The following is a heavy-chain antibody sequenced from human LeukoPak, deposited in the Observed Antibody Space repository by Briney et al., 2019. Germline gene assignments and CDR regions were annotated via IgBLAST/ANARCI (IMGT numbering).Heavy chain of an antibody. CDR1: GYTFTSYG. Sequence: ASVKVSCKASGYTFTSYGISWVRQAPGQGLEWMGWISAYNGNTNYAQKLQGRVTMTTDTSKSTAYMELRSLRSDDTAVYYCARDLTVDYYGSGNRPRYPDYWGQGTLVTDSS. V-gene: IGHV1-18*01. D-gene: IGHD3-10*01. CDR3: ARDLTVDYYGSGNRPRYPDY. J-gene: IGHJ4*02. CDR2: ISAYNGNT.